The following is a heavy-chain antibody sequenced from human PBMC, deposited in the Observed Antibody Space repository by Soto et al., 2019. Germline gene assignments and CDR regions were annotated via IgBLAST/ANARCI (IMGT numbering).Heavy chain of an antibody. CDR1: GFTFSSYW. CDR3: ARANLDFWSGYLYYVDY. J-gene: IGHJ4*02. Sequence: GESLKISCVASGFTFSSYWMHWVRQAPGKGLVWVSRINSDGSSTSYTDSVKGRFTISRDNAKNTLYLQMNSLRAEDTAVYYWARANLDFWSGYLYYVDYWGQRTL. CDR2: INSDGSST. V-gene: IGHV3-74*01. D-gene: IGHD3-3*01.